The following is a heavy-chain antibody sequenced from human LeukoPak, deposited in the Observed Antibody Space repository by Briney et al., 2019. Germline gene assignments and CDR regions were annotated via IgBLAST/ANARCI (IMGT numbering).Heavy chain of an antibody. Sequence: GGSLRLSCAASGFTFSSYGMHWVRQAPGKGLEWVAFIRYDGTNKYQADSVKGRFTTSRDNSKNTLYLQMNSLRPEDTAVYYCASDPLGYSSGWYYGDAFDIWGQGTMVTVTS. CDR1: GFTFSSYG. CDR3: ASDPLGYSSGWYYGDAFDI. D-gene: IGHD6-19*01. CDR2: IRYDGTNK. V-gene: IGHV3-30*02. J-gene: IGHJ3*02.